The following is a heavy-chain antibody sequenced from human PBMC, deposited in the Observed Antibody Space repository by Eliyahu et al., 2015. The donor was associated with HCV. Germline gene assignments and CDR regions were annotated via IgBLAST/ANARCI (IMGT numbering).Heavy chain of an antibody. CDR1: GFSLSTGVG. Sequence: QITLKESGPTLVKPTQTLTLTCTFSGFSLSTGVGVGWIRQPPGKALEWLAFIFWNDDRRYSPSLKSRLTITKDTSRNQVVLTLTNVDPVDTATYLCAHSRYESTGYYFFDHWGQGTLXTVSS. CDR2: IFWNDDR. CDR3: AHSRYESTGYYFFDH. V-gene: IGHV2-5*01. D-gene: IGHD3-22*01. J-gene: IGHJ4*02.